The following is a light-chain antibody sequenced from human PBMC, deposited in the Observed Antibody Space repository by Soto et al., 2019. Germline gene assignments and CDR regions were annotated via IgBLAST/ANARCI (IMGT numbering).Light chain of an antibody. J-gene: IGLJ1*01. CDR2: DVS. CDR3: SSYTSSSTLPYA. V-gene: IGLV2-14*01. CDR1: SSDVGGYNY. Sequence: QSVLTQPASVSGSPGQSITISCTGTSSDVGGYNYVSWYQQHPGKAPKLMIYDVSNRPSGVSNRFSGSKSGNTASLTISGLQAEDEADYYCSSYTSSSTLPYAFGTGTKVTV.